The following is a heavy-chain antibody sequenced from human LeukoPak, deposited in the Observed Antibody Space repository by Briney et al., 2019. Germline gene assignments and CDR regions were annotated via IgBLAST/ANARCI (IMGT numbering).Heavy chain of an antibody. CDR1: GFTFSSHW. D-gene: IGHD6-19*01. CDR3: ARDRGSSGWYEFDY. Sequence: GGSLRLSCAASGFTFSSHWMSWVRQAPGKGLEWVASIKPDGSGKYYVDSVKGRFTISRDSAKNSLYLQMNTLRAEDTAVYYCARDRGSSGWYEFDYWGQGTLVTVSS. CDR2: IKPDGSGK. V-gene: IGHV3-7*01. J-gene: IGHJ4*02.